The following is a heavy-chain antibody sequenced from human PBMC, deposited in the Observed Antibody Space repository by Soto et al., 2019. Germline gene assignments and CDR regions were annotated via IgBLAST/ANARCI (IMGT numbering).Heavy chain of an antibody. CDR3: ARDDFGDYRHFDG. J-gene: IGHJ4*02. Sequence: ASVKVSCKASGYTFTDCGLHWVRQAPGQGLEWMGWISAANGITKFSQKFQDRVTLTRDTSASTAYMELSSLRSEDTAVYYCARDDFGDYRHFDGRGQRTPVTVSS. CDR2: ISAANGIT. D-gene: IGHD4-17*01. V-gene: IGHV1-3*01. CDR1: GYTFTDCG.